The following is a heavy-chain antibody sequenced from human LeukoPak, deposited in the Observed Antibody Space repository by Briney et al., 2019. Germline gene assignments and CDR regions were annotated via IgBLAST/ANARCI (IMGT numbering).Heavy chain of an antibody. CDR1: GGSISSGSYY. Sequence: SQTLSLTCTVSGGSISSGSYYWSWIRQPAGKGLEWIGRIYTSGSTNYNPSLKSRVTISVDTSKNQFSLKLSSVTAADTAVYYCARDYLGYYYYMDVWGKGTTVTASS. CDR2: IYTSGST. V-gene: IGHV4-61*02. J-gene: IGHJ6*03. CDR3: ARDYLGYYYYMDV.